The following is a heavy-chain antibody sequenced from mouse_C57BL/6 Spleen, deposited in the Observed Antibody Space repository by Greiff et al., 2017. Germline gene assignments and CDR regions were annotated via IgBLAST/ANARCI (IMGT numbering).Heavy chain of an antibody. Sequence: QVQLQQSGAELVKPGASVKMSCKASGYTFTSYWITWVKQRPGQGLEWIGDIYPGSGSTNYNEKFKSKATLTVDTSSSTAYMQLSSLTSEDSAVYYCARCPTGSMLDYWGQGTSVTVSS. CDR2: IYPGSGST. D-gene: IGHD2-10*01. J-gene: IGHJ4*01. V-gene: IGHV1-55*01. CDR3: ARCPTGSMLDY. CDR1: GYTFTSYW.